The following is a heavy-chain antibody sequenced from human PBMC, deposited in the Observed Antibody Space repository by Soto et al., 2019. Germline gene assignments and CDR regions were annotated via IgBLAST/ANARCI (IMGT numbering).Heavy chain of an antibody. Sequence: QVQLVQSGAEVKKPGASVKVSCKASGYTFTSYGISWVRQAPGQGLEWMGWISAYNGNTNYAQKFQGRVTMTTDTSTSTAYKGVRGLGSGDTALYYRARDIFLGGFGESNWLDPWGQGTLVTVSS. D-gene: IGHD3-10*01. CDR1: GYTFTSYG. CDR2: ISAYNGNT. J-gene: IGHJ5*02. CDR3: ARDIFLGGFGESNWLDP. V-gene: IGHV1-18*01.